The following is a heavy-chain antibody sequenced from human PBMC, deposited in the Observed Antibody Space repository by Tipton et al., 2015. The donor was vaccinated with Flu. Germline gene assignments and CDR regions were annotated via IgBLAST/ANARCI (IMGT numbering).Heavy chain of an antibody. CDR2: IYTSGST. CDR1: GGSISSYY. V-gene: IGHV4-4*07. Sequence: LSLTCTVSGGSISSYYWSWIRQPAGKGLEWIGRIYTSGSTNYNPSLKSRVTMSVDTSKNQFSLKLSSVTAADTAVYYCAKDPRYYDFWSVPEFDYWGQGTLVTVSS. D-gene: IGHD3-3*01. J-gene: IGHJ4*02. CDR3: AKDPRYYDFWSVPEFDY.